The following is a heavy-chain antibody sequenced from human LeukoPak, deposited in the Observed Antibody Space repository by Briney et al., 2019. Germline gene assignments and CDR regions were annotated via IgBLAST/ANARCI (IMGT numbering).Heavy chain of an antibody. D-gene: IGHD5-24*01. CDR3: ARGPKRWLQPYYFDY. V-gene: IGHV3-30*04. J-gene: IGHJ4*02. Sequence: GRSLRLSCAASGFTFSSYAMHWVRQPPGKGLEWVAVISYDGSNKYYADSVKGRFTISRDNSKNTLYLQMNSLRAQDTAVYYCARGPKRWLQPYYFDYWGQGTLVTVSS. CDR1: GFTFSSYA. CDR2: ISYDGSNK.